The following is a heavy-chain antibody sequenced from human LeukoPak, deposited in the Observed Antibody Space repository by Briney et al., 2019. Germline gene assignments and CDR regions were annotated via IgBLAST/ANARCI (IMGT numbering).Heavy chain of an antibody. V-gene: IGHV3-21*01. CDR3: ARDAMVRGVLIDY. Sequence: GRSLRLSCAATVFTFGTYSMNWVRHAPGKGLEWVSSISSSSSYIYYADSVKGRLTISRDNAKNSLFLQMRSLRAEDTAVYDCARDAMVRGVLIDYWGQGTLVTVSS. CDR2: ISSSSSYI. D-gene: IGHD3-10*01. J-gene: IGHJ4*02. CDR1: VFTFGTYS.